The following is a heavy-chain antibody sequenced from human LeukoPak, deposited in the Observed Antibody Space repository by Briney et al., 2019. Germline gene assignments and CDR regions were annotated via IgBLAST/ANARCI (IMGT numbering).Heavy chain of an antibody. CDR2: ISSSSSYI. V-gene: IGHV3-21*01. CDR3: ARASLEAAFDY. CDR1: GFTFSSYS. D-gene: IGHD6-25*01. Sequence: GGSLRLSCAAFGFTFSSYSMNWVRQAPGKGLEWVSSISSSSSYIYYADSVKGRFTISRDNAKNSLYLQMNSLRAEDTAVYYCARASLEAAFDYWGQGTLVTVSS. J-gene: IGHJ4*02.